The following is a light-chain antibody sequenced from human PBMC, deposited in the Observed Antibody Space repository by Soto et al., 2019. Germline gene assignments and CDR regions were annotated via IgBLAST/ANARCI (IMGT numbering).Light chain of an antibody. V-gene: IGKV3-11*01. J-gene: IGKJ4*01. CDR2: DAS. CDR1: QSVSSY. CDR3: QQRSNRPL. Sequence: EIVLTQSPATLSLSPGERATLSCRASQSVSSYLAWYQQKPGQAPRLLIYDASNWSTGIPARFSGSGSGTDFTLTISSLEPEDFAVYYCQQRSNRPLFGGGTKVEIK.